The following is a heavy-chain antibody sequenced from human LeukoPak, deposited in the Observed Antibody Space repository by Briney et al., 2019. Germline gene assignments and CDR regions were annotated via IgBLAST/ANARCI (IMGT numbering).Heavy chain of an antibody. D-gene: IGHD6-13*01. CDR3: ARGMAAAGYYYYYYMDV. V-gene: IGHV4-59*12. CDR2: IYYSGST. Sequence: SETLSLTCTVSGGPISSYYWSLIRQPPGKGLEWIGYIYYSGSTNYNPSLKSRVTISVDTSKNQFSLKLSSVTAADTAVYYCARGMAAAGYYYYYYMDVWGKGTTVTVSS. CDR1: GGPISSYY. J-gene: IGHJ6*03.